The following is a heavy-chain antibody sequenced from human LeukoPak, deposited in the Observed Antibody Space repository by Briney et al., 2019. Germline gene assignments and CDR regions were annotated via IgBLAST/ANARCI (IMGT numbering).Heavy chain of an antibody. D-gene: IGHD3-10*01. CDR1: GGTFSNYA. Sequence: ASVKVSCKASGGTFSNYAISWVRQAPGQGLEWMGGIIPIFGTANYAQKFQGRVTITADESTSTAYMELSSLRSEDTAVYYCASVMVRANMRYYFDYWGQGTLVTVSS. J-gene: IGHJ4*02. V-gene: IGHV1-69*13. CDR3: ASVMVRANMRYYFDY. CDR2: IIPIFGTA.